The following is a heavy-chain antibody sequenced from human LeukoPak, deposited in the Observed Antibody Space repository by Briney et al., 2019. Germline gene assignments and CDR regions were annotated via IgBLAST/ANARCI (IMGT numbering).Heavy chain of an antibody. CDR3: ARGCRGNSGCSSGVFDY. V-gene: IGHV4-4*07. CDR2: IYTSGSS. D-gene: IGHD4-23*01. J-gene: IGHJ4*02. Sequence: SETLSLTCSVSGDSISGYYWSWIRQPAGKGLEWIGHIYTSGSSNYNPSLKSRVTMSVDTSKNQFSLKLSSVTAADTALYYCARGCRGNSGCSSGVFDYWGQGTLVTVSS. CDR1: GDSISGYY.